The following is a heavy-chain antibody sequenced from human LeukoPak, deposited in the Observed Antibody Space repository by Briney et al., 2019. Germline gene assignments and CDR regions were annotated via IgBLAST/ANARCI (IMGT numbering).Heavy chain of an antibody. CDR2: INPNSGGT. CDR1: GYTFTDYY. Sequence: ASVKVSCKASGYTFTDYYIHWVRQAPGQGLEWMGRINPNSGGTNYAQKFQGRVTMTRDTSISTAYMELRRLRSDDTAVYYCARDFERPDYWGQGTLVTVSS. J-gene: IGHJ4*02. V-gene: IGHV1-2*06. CDR3: ARDFERPDY.